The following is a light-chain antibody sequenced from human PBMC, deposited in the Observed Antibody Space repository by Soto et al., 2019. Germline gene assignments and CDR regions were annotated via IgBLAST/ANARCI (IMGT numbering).Light chain of an antibody. J-gene: IGKJ1*01. CDR3: QQYNNWPWT. Sequence: DIQMTQSPSSLSASVGDRVTITCRASQGISNYLAWYQQKPGKVPELLIYDASTLQSGVPSRFSASGSGTYFTLTISSLQSEDFAVYYCQQYNNWPWTFGQGTKVEIK. CDR1: QGISNY. CDR2: DAS. V-gene: IGKV1-27*01.